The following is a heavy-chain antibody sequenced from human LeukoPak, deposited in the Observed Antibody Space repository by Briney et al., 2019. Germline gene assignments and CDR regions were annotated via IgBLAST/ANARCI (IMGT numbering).Heavy chain of an antibody. J-gene: IGHJ3*02. CDR1: GGTFSSYA. Sequence: SVKVSCKASGGTFSSYAISWVRQAPGQGLEWMGRIIPILGIANYAQKFQGRVTITADKSTSTAYMELSSLRSEDTAVYYCARGGGSITGTTVAFDIWGQGTMVTVSS. D-gene: IGHD1-7*01. CDR2: IIPILGIA. V-gene: IGHV1-69*04. CDR3: ARGGGSITGTTVAFDI.